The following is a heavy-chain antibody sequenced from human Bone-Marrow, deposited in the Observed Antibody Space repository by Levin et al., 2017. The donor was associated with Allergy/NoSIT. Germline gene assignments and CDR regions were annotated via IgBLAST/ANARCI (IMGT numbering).Heavy chain of an antibody. Sequence: SETLSLTCAVYGGSFSGYYWSWIRQPPGKGLEWIGEINHSGSTNYNPSLKSRVTISVDTSKNQFSLKLSSVTAADTAVYYCARSQRGLYYYYMDVWGKGTTVTVSS. D-gene: IGHD2-2*01. J-gene: IGHJ6*03. V-gene: IGHV4-34*01. CDR1: GGSFSGYY. CDR3: ARSQRGLYYYYMDV. CDR2: INHSGST.